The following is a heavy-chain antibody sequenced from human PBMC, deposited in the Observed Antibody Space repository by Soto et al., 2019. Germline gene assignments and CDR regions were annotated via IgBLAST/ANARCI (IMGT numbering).Heavy chain of an antibody. CDR2: INTKSGGT. D-gene: IGHD3-10*01. CDR1: GYTFTDNY. J-gene: IGHJ4*02. V-gene: IGHV1-2*02. CDR3: ARAYSGSGSPKF. Sequence: ASVKVSCKASGYTFTDNYLHWVRQAPGQGLEWMGWINTKSGGTDFAQKFQGRVTMTRDTAISTAYMELSRLRFDDTAVYYCARAYSGSGSPKFWGQGTLVTVSS.